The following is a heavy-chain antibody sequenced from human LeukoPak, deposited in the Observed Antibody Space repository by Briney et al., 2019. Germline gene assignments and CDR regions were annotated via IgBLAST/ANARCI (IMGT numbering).Heavy chain of an antibody. V-gene: IGHV4-59*12. D-gene: IGHD3-3*01. CDR1: GGSISSYY. CDR2: VYYSGGT. CDR3: AREEFDYDFWSGYLPLGAFDI. Sequence: SETLSLTCTVSGGSISSYYWTWIRQPPGKGLEWIGYVYYSGGTNYNPSLKSRVTISVDTSKNQFSLKLSSVTAADTAVYYCAREEFDYDFWSGYLPLGAFDIWGQGTMVTVSS. J-gene: IGHJ3*02.